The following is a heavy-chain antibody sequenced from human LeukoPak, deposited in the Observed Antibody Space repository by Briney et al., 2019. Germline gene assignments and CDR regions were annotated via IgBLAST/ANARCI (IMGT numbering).Heavy chain of an antibody. CDR2: IYYGGSA. Sequence: SDTLSLTCTVSGGSITSSGFYWGWIRQPPGKGLEWIGNIYYGGSAYYNPSLKSRDTISVDTSKNQFSLKLSSVTAADTAVYYCARQPNIVVVDNWFDPWGQGTLVAVSS. CDR1: GGSITSSGFY. J-gene: IGHJ5*02. CDR3: ARQPNIVVVDNWFDP. D-gene: IGHD2-15*01. V-gene: IGHV4-39*07.